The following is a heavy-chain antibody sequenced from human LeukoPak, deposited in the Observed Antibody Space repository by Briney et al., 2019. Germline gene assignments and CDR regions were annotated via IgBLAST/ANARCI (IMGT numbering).Heavy chain of an antibody. CDR3: ARGTRTMVRGRGAFDI. D-gene: IGHD3-10*01. J-gene: IGHJ3*02. V-gene: IGHV4-59*01. CDR2: IYYSGST. CDR1: GGHISTYY. Sequence: SETLSLTCTVSGGHISTYYWSWIRQAPGKGLEWIGYIYYSGSTKYNPSLKSRVTISVDTSKNQFSLKLSSVTAADTAVYYCARGTRTMVRGRGAFDIWGQGTMVTVSS.